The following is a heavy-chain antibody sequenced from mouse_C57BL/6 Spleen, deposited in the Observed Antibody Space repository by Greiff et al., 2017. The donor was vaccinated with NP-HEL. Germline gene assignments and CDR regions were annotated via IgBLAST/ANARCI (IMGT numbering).Heavy chain of an antibody. CDR2: INPEGGGT. CDR3: ARMDTETDFDY. D-gene: IGHD2-3*01. J-gene: IGHJ2*01. Sequence: VQLQQSGAELVRPGASVKLSCKASGYAFTNYLMEWVKQRPGQGLEWIGVINPEGGGTTYNEKFKGKATLTVAKPSSTAYKPLSSLTSEDSAVYFCARMDTETDFDYWGQGTTLTVSS. V-gene: IGHV1-54*01. CDR1: GYAFTNYL.